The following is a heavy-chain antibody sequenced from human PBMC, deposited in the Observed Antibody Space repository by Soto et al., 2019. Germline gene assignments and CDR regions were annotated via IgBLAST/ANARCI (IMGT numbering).Heavy chain of an antibody. D-gene: IGHD3-9*01. Sequence: ASVKVSCKASGFSFITSAVSWVRQAPGQGLEWIGRVSPYNGGTNYAQKFQGRVTITTDTSTNTAYMDLRSLKSDDTAVYFCARNFLTRISSESMTAKYWNYGMEGWGQGTTLTVAS. CDR2: VSPYNGGT. V-gene: IGHV1-18*01. J-gene: IGHJ6*02. CDR3: ARNFLTRISSESMTAKYWNYGMEG. CDR1: GFSFITSA.